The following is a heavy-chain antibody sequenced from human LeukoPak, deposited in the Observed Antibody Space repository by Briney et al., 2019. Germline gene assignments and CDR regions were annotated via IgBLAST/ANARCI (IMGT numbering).Heavy chain of an antibody. CDR2: MNPNSGNT. CDR3: ARCDSSGWYAYYYYGMDV. CDR1: GYTFTSYG. J-gene: IGHJ6*02. Sequence: ASVKVSCKASGYTFTSYGISWVRQATGQGLEWMGWMNPNSGNTGYAQKFQGRITMTRNTSISTAYMELSSLRSEDTAVYYCARCDSSGWYAYYYYGMDVWGQGTTVTVSS. D-gene: IGHD6-19*01. V-gene: IGHV1-8*02.